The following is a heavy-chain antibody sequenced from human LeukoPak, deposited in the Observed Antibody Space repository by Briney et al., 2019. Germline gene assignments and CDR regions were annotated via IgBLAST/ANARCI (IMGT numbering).Heavy chain of an antibody. D-gene: IGHD2-2*01. J-gene: IGHJ1*01. V-gene: IGHV3-33*01. Sequence: GRSLTLSCAAYGVTFSSYGMHWVRQAPGKGLEWVAVICYDGSNKYYADSVKGRFTISRDNSKNTLYLQMNSLRAEDTAVYYCARGYCSSTSCPMIEYFQHWGQGTLVTVSS. CDR2: ICYDGSNK. CDR3: ARGYCSSTSCPMIEYFQH. CDR1: GVTFSSYG.